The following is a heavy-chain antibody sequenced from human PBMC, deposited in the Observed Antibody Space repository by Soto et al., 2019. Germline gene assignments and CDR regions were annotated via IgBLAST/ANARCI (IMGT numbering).Heavy chain of an antibody. Sequence: GGSLGLCCAACRLSVWSYAVSGVRQAPGKGLEWVSSISASGVNTFYADSVRGRFTISRDNSKNTLYLQMNSLRAEDTAVYYCAKDRGGFAGGCDYFDYWGQGTVVTVSS. D-gene: IGHD6-19*01. V-gene: IGHV3-23*01. CDR3: AKDRGGFAGGCDYFDY. CDR2: ISASGVNT. CDR1: RLSVWSYA. J-gene: IGHJ4*02.